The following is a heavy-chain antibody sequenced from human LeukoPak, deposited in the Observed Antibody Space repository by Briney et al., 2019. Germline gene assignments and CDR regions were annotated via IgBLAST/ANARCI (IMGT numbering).Heavy chain of an antibody. Sequence: GASVKVSCKASGFTFTSSAMQWVRQARGQRLEWIGWIVVGSGNTNYAQKFQERVTITRDMSTSTAYMELSSLRSEDTAVYYCAAAQEAYYYFWSGYYTSGQSWFDPWGQGTLVTVSS. D-gene: IGHD3-3*01. J-gene: IGHJ5*02. CDR1: GFTFTSSA. CDR2: IVVGSGNT. V-gene: IGHV1-58*02. CDR3: AAAQEAYYYFWSGYYTSGQSWFDP.